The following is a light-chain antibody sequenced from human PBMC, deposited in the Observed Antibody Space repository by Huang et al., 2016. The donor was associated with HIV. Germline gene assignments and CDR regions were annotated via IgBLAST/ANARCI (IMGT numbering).Light chain of an antibody. Sequence: DIIMTQSSDSLAVSLGERATLNCRSSQSVYSSSTSKDYMAWFQQKPGQPPGLLLFWASTREAGGPDRFTGSGSGTHFTLTIASLEAEDAASYYCQQEYSSPQTFGQGTRVEVK. CDR3: QQEYSSPQT. CDR1: QSVYSSSTSKDY. CDR2: WAS. V-gene: IGKV4-1*01. J-gene: IGKJ1*01.